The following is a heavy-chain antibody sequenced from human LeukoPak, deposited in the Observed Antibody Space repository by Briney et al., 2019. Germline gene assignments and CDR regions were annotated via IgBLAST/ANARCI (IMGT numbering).Heavy chain of an antibody. D-gene: IGHD2-21*02. CDR1: GYTFTSYG. V-gene: IGHV1-18*01. Sequence: GASVKVSCKASGYTFTSYGISWVRQAPGQGLEWMGWISAYNGNTNYAQKLQGRVTMTTDTSTSTAYMELRSLRSDDTAVYYCARDLEYCGGDCSPNWFDPWGQGTLVTVSS. CDR3: ARDLEYCGGDCSPNWFDP. CDR2: ISAYNGNT. J-gene: IGHJ5*02.